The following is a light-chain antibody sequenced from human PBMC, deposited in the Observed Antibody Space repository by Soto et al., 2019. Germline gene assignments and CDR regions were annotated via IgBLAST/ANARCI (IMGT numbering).Light chain of an antibody. CDR1: QSISSY. CDR2: AAS. J-gene: IGKJ5*01. Sequence: DTQMTQSPLFLSASVGDRVTITCLASQSISSYVNWYQHKPGKAPKLLIYAASRLQSGVPSRFSGSGSGTEFTLTISSLQPEDFAAYYCQQIYNTPLAFGQGTRLEIK. CDR3: QQIYNTPLA. V-gene: IGKV1-39*01.